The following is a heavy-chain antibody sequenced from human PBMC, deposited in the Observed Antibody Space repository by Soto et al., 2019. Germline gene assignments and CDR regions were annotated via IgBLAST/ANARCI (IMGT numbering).Heavy chain of an antibody. V-gene: IGHV1-8*01. CDR1: GYTFTSYD. Sequence: ASVKVSCKASGYTFTSYDINWVRQATGRGLEWMGWMNPNSGNTGYAQKFQGRVTMTRNTSISTAYMELSSLRSEDTAVYYCARDLPLKYSPQAPYYYYGMDVWGQGTTVTVSS. CDR3: ARDLPLKYSPQAPYYYYGMDV. J-gene: IGHJ6*02. D-gene: IGHD4-4*01. CDR2: MNPNSGNT.